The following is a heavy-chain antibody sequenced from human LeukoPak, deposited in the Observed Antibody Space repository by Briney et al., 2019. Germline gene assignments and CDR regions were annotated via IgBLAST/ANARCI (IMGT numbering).Heavy chain of an antibody. CDR2: ISYDGSNK. CDR1: RFTFSSYG. V-gene: IGHV3-30*18. Sequence: GGSLRLSCAASRFTFSSYGMHWVRQAPGNGLEWVALISYDGSNKYYTDSVKGRFTISRDNSKNTLYLQMNSLRAEDTAVYYCAKGSSGARPYFFDYWGQGTLITVSS. CDR3: AKGSSGARPYFFDY. J-gene: IGHJ4*02.